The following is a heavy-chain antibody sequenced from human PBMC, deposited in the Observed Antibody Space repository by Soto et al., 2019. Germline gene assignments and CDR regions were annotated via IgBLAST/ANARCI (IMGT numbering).Heavy chain of an antibody. CDR2: INAGNGNT. CDR1: GYTFTSYA. Sequence: QVQLVQSGAEVKKPGASVKVSCKASGYTFTSYAMHWVRQAPGQRLEWMGWINAGNGNTKYSQKFQGRVTITRDTSGGTAYLELSSLRTADPAGDYCGGWAYWLAYDSWGQGTLVTVSS. D-gene: IGHD6-19*01. J-gene: IGHJ4*02. V-gene: IGHV1-3*01. CDR3: GGWAYWLAYDS.